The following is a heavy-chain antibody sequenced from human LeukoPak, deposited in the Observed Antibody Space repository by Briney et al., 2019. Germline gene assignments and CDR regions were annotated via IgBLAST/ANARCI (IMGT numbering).Heavy chain of an antibody. D-gene: IGHD5-18*01. CDR3: AKDSGSPWIQLWLRS. Sequence: QPGRSLRLSCAASGFTFSSYGMHWVRQAPGKGLEWVAVISYDGSNKYYADSVKGRFTISRDNSKYTLYLQMNSLRAEDTAVYYCAKDSGSPWIQLWLRSWGQGTLVTVSS. CDR1: GFTFSSYG. J-gene: IGHJ4*02. CDR2: ISYDGSNK. V-gene: IGHV3-30*18.